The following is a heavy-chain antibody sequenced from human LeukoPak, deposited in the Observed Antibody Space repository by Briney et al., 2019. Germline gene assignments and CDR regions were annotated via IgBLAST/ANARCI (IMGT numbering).Heavy chain of an antibody. V-gene: IGHV3-53*01. CDR3: ARERYGDYTGHYLDY. J-gene: IGHJ4*02. D-gene: IGHD4-17*01. Sequence: PGGSLRLSCAASGFTVSSNYMSWVRQAPGKGLEWVSVIYSGGSTYYADSVKGRFTISRDNSKNTLYLQMNSLRAEDTAVYYCARERYGDYTGHYLDYWGQGTLVTVSS. CDR1: GFTVSSNY. CDR2: IYSGGST.